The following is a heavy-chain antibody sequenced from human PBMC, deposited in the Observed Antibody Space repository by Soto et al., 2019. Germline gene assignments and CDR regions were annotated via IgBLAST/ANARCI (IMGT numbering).Heavy chain of an antibody. V-gene: IGHV3-23*01. D-gene: IGHD6-6*01. Sequence: PGGPLRVSCAASGLTFSSYAMSWVRQAPGKGLEWVSAISGSGGSTYYADSVKGRFTISRDNPKNTLYLQMNSLRAEDTAVYYCEKAVPIAARPSYFDYWGQGTLVTVS. CDR1: GLTFSSYA. CDR2: ISGSGGST. J-gene: IGHJ4*02. CDR3: EKAVPIAARPSYFDY.